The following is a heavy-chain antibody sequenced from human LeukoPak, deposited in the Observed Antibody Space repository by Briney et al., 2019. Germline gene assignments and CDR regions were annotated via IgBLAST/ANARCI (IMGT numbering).Heavy chain of an antibody. Sequence: SETLSLTCTVSGGSISSNHWGWIRQPPGKGLEWIGYVRNSGSTSYNASFKSRVTISVDTSKNQVSLQLSPVTAADTAVYYCARHRSLVTGTGVFDLWGQGTMVPVSS. J-gene: IGHJ3*01. CDR3: ARHRSLVTGTGVFDL. CDR2: VRNSGST. CDR1: GGSISSNH. V-gene: IGHV4-59*08. D-gene: IGHD6-19*01.